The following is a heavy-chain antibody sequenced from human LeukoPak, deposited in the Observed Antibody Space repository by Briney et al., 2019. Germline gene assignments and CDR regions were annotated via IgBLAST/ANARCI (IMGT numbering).Heavy chain of an antibody. D-gene: IGHD4-17*01. CDR1: GFRFDSYP. J-gene: IGHJ4*02. CDR2: VRTRGDPT. CDR3: VRDVDYAFDY. Sequence: GGSLRLSCAASGFRFDSYPMNWVRQPPGKGMEWLSNVRTRGDPTSYADSVRGRFTISRDNAKISLFLQINSLRVEDTAVYFCVRDVDYAFDYWGQGVLVIVSS. V-gene: IGHV3-48*01.